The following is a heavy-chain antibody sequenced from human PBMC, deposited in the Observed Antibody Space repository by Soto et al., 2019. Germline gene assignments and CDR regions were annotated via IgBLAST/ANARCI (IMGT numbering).Heavy chain of an antibody. CDR1: GFTFSRYW. CDR2: INSDGSST. D-gene: IGHD3-3*01. CDR3: ARDLGVNFWSGYYYYYYGMDV. V-gene: IGHV3-74*01. Sequence: EVQLVESGGGLVQPGGSLRLSCAASGFTFSRYWMHWVRQAPGKGLVWVSRINSDGSSTSYADSVKGRFTISRDNAKNTLYLQMNSLRAEDTAVYYCARDLGVNFWSGYYYYYYGMDVWGQGTTVTVSS. J-gene: IGHJ6*02.